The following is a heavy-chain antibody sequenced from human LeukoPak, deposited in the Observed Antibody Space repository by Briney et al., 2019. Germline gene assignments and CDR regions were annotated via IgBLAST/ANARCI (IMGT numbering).Heavy chain of an antibody. Sequence: GGSLRLFCAASGFTFSSYDMQWVREAPGKGVEWGAVISYDGSNKYYADSVKGRFTISRDNSKNTLYLQMNSLRAEDTAVYYCARADDQLRYFESAAFDIWGQGTMVTVSS. V-gene: IGHV3-30-3*01. CDR3: ARADDQLRYFESAAFDI. CDR1: GFTFSSYD. D-gene: IGHD3-9*01. J-gene: IGHJ3*02. CDR2: ISYDGSNK.